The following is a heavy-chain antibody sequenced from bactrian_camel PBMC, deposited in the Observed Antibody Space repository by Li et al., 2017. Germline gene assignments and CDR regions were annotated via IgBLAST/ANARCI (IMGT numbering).Heavy chain of an antibody. CDR3: AAGNVGPCGSGVAAPSVCLP. Sequence: VQLVESGGGSVLSGGSLRLTCTASGYASAIKRWGWFRQAPGKEREGLASIDSDGATTYADSVKGRFIISIDNAVNTVYLQMNGLKPEDTAMYYCAAGNVGPCGSGVAAPSVCLPGARGPRSPSP. V-gene: IGHV3S53*01. D-gene: IGHD3*01. CDR1: GYASAIKR. J-gene: IGHJ6*01. CDR2: IDSDGAT.